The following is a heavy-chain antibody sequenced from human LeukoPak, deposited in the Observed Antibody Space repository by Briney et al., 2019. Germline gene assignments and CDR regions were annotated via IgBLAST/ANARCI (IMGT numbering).Heavy chain of an antibody. CDR1: GFTFSSYS. V-gene: IGHV3-21*01. Sequence: PGGSLRLSCAASGFTFSSYSMNWVRQAPGKGLEWVSCISNTNSYIYYADSVKGRFTISGDNAKNSLYLQMNSLRAEDTAVYYCARDAFDIWGQGTMVTVSS. CDR2: ISNTNSYI. J-gene: IGHJ3*02. CDR3: ARDAFDI.